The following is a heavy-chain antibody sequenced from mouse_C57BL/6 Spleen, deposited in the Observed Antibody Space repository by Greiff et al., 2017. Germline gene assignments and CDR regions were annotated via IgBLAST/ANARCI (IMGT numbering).Heavy chain of an antibody. CDR3: ARDVVTGYFDV. J-gene: IGHJ1*03. V-gene: IGHV1-55*01. CDR2: IYPGSGST. CDR1: GYTFTSYW. D-gene: IGHD2-2*01. Sequence: QVHVKQPGAELVKPGASVKMSCTASGYTFTSYWITWVKQRPGQGLEWIGDIYPGSGSTNYNEKFKSKATLTVDTSSSTAYMQLSSLTSEDSAVYYCARDVVTGYFDVWGTGTTVTVSS.